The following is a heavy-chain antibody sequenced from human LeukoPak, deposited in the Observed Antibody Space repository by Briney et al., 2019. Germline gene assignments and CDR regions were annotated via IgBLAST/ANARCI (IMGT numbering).Heavy chain of an antibody. V-gene: IGHV3-74*01. CDR1: GFTLINYW. D-gene: IGHD3-22*01. CDR2: INNGGTTT. J-gene: IGHJ3*02. Sequence: GGSLRLSCAASGFTLINYWMYWVRQAPGKGLVWVSRINNGGTTTNYADSVKGRFTISRDNAKNSLYLQMNSLGAEDTAVYYCARSYYYDSSGGTDAFDIWGQGTMVTVSS. CDR3: ARSYYYDSSGGTDAFDI.